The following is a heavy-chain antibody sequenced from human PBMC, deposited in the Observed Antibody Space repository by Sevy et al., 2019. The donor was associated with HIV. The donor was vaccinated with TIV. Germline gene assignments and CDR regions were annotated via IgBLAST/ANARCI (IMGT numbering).Heavy chain of an antibody. CDR1: GFTFSNAW. D-gene: IGHD1-26*01. CDR3: TAGVGASDFDY. J-gene: IGHJ4*02. CDR2: IKSKTEGATR. Sequence: GGSLRLSCAASGFTFSNAWMSWVRQAPGKGLEWVGRIKSKTEGATRDFAAPVKGRLLISRDDYRNTVYLQMNSLKTEDTAVYYCTAGVGASDFDYWGQGTLVTVSS. V-gene: IGHV3-15*01.